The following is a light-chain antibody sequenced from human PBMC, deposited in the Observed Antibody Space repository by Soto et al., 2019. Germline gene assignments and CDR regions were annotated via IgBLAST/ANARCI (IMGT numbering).Light chain of an antibody. V-gene: IGLV2-23*01. CDR1: SSDVGNYNL. CDR3: CSYAGRATYV. J-gene: IGLJ2*01. Sequence: QSALSQPASVSGSRGQSITISCTGTSSDVGNYNLVSWYQQYPGKAPKLMIFEDTKRPSGVSHRFSGSKSGNTASLTISGLQAEDEANYYCCSYAGRATYVFGGGTKLTVL. CDR2: EDT.